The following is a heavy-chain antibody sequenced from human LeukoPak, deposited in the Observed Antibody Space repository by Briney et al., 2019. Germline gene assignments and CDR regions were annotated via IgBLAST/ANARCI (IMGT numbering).Heavy chain of an antibody. Sequence: PSETLSLTCTVSGDSISSYYWCWIRQPAGKGLERFGSISASGGTRYNPSLQSRVTMSVDTSKNQFSLKLTSVTAADTAVYFCARGMAAAYDYNWFDTWGQGTLVTVSS. CDR1: GDSISSYY. J-gene: IGHJ5*02. D-gene: IGHD5-12*01. CDR2: ISASGGT. V-gene: IGHV4-4*07. CDR3: ARGMAAAYDYNWFDT.